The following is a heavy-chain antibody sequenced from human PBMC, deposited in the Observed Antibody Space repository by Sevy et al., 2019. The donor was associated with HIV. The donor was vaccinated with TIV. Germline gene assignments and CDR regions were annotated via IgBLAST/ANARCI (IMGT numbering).Heavy chain of an antibody. CDR1: GFTFSDSA. CDR3: TYGYGRFDF. V-gene: IGHV3-73*01. CDR2: IRTKPNNYAT. J-gene: IGHJ4*02. D-gene: IGHD4-17*01. Sequence: GGSLRLSCAASGFTFSDSAMFWVRQASGRGLEWVGRIRTKPNNYATALVASLKDRFTISRDDSKNTTYLQMNSLKAEDTAIYFCTYGYGRFDFWGQGALVTVSS.